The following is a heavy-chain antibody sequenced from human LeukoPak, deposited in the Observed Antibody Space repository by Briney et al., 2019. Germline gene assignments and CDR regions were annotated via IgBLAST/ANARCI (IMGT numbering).Heavy chain of an antibody. D-gene: IGHD3-22*01. V-gene: IGHV3-21*01. J-gene: IGHJ4*02. CDR3: ARHVVAVGFDY. Sequence: GGSLRLSCAASGFTFSSYSMNWVRQAPGKGLQWVSSITSSSSYIYYADSVKGRFTISRDNAKNSLYLQMNSLRAEDTAVYYCARHVVAVGFDYWGQGTLVTVSS. CDR2: ITSSSSYI. CDR1: GFTFSSYS.